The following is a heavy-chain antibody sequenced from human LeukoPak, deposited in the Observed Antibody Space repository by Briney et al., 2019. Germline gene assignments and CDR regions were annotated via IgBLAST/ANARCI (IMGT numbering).Heavy chain of an antibody. V-gene: IGHV4-59*01. Sequence: SETLSLTCTVSGGSISSYYWSWIRQPPGKGLEWIGYIYYSGSTNYNPSLKSRVTISVDTSKNQFSLKLSSVTAADTAVYYCAREYYYGSETISAGFDYWGQGTLVTVSS. D-gene: IGHD3-10*01. CDR1: GGSISSYY. CDR3: AREYYYGSETISAGFDY. CDR2: IYYSGST. J-gene: IGHJ4*02.